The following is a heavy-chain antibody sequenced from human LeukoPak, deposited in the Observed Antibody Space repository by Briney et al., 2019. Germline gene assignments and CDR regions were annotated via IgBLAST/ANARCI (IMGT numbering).Heavy chain of an antibody. Sequence: PSETLSLTCAVYGGSFSGYYCSWIRQPPGKGLEWIGEINHSGSTNYNPSLKSRVTISEDTSKNQFSLKLSSVTAADTAVYYCARGRVTMVRGVFPFDYWGQGTLVTVSS. J-gene: IGHJ4*02. D-gene: IGHD3-10*01. CDR2: INHSGST. CDR1: GGSFSGYY. CDR3: ARGRVTMVRGVFPFDY. V-gene: IGHV4-34*01.